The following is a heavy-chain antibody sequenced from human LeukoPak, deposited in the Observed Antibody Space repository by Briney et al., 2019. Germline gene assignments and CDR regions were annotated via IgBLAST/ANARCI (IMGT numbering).Heavy chain of an antibody. CDR1: GFTFDDYA. D-gene: IGHD3-22*01. CDR3: AKGIGYYYDSSGAFDI. J-gene: IGHJ3*02. V-gene: IGHV3-9*03. Sequence: GRSLRLSXAASGFTFDDYAMHWVRQAPGKGLEWVSGISWNSGSICYADSVKGRFTISRDNAKNSLYLQMNSLRAEDMALYYCAKGIGYYYDSSGAFDIWGQGTMVTVSS. CDR2: ISWNSGSI.